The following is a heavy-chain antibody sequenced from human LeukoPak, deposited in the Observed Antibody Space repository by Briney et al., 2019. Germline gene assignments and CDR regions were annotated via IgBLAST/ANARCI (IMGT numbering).Heavy chain of an antibody. D-gene: IGHD3-9*01. CDR2: ISGSGGST. CDR3: AKPYYDILTGYSENAFDI. J-gene: IGHJ3*02. V-gene: IGHV3-23*01. Sequence: GGSLRLSCAASGFTFSSYGMSWVRQAPGKGLEWVSAISGSGGSTYYADSVKGRFTISRDNSKNTLYLQMNSLRAEDTAVYYCAKPYYDILTGYSENAFDIWGQGTMVTVSS. CDR1: GFTFSSYG.